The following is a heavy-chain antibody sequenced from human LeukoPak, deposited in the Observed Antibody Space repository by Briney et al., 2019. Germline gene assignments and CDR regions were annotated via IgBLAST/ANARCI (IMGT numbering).Heavy chain of an antibody. Sequence: GGSLRLSCAASGFTFSSYWMSWVRQAPGKGLEWVANIKQDGSEKYYVDSVKGRFTISRDNAKNSLYLQMNSLRAEDTAVYYCARDRITMVRGVRHIVFDYWGQGTLVTVSS. CDR2: IKQDGSEK. J-gene: IGHJ4*02. V-gene: IGHV3-7*01. CDR1: GFTFSSYW. CDR3: ARDRITMVRGVRHIVFDY. D-gene: IGHD3-10*01.